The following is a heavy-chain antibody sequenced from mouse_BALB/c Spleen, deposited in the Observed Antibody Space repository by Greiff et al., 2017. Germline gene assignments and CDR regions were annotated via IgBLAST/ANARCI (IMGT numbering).Heavy chain of an antibody. D-gene: IGHD1-2*01. J-gene: IGHJ4*01. Sequence: VKLEESGPGLVAPSQSLSITCTVSGFSLTGYGVNWVRQPPGKGLEWLGMIWGDGSTDYNSALKSRLSISKDNSKSQVFLQMNSLQTDDTARYYCARATLLRNYAMDYWGQGTSVTVSS. CDR2: IWGDGST. CDR3: ARATLLRNYAMDY. CDR1: GFSLTGYG. V-gene: IGHV2-6-7*01.